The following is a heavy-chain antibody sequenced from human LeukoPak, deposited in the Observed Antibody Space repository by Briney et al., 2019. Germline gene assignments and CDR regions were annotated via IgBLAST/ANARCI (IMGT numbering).Heavy chain of an antibody. CDR2: ISGSGGST. D-gene: IGHD2-2*01. V-gene: IGHV3-23*01. CDR3: ARGLMPYYYYGMDV. Sequence: GGSLRLSCAASGFTFSSYAMSWVRQAPGKGLEWVSAISGSGGSTYYADSVKGRFTISRDNSKNTLYLQMNSLRAEDTAVYYCARGLMPYYYYGMDVWGQGTTVTVSS. J-gene: IGHJ6*02. CDR1: GFTFSSYA.